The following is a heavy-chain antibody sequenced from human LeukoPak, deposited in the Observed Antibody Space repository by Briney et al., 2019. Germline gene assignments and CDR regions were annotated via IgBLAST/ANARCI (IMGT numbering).Heavy chain of an antibody. Sequence: GGSLRLSCAASGFTSSDYYMSWIRQAPGKGLEWVSYISSSSDYTNYTDSVKGRFTVSRDNANNSLYLQMNSLRAEDTAVYYCARRATLYYDSSGPNDYWGQGTLVTVSS. V-gene: IGHV3-11*03. J-gene: IGHJ4*02. CDR3: ARRATLYYDSSGPNDY. CDR2: ISSSSDYT. CDR1: GFTSSDYY. D-gene: IGHD3-22*01.